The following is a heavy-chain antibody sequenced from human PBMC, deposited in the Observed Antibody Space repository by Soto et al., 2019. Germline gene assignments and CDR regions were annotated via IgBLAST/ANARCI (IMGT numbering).Heavy chain of an antibody. CDR1: GFTFSSYG. Sequence: QVQLVESGGGVVQPGRSLRLSCAASGFTFSSYGMHWVRQAPGKGLEWVAVISYDGSNKYYADSVKGRFTISRDNSKNTLYLQMNSLRAEDTAVYYCAKDLAITVVETLPWYWGQGTLVTVSS. J-gene: IGHJ4*02. CDR2: ISYDGSNK. D-gene: IGHD2-21*01. CDR3: AKDLAITVVETLPWY. V-gene: IGHV3-30*18.